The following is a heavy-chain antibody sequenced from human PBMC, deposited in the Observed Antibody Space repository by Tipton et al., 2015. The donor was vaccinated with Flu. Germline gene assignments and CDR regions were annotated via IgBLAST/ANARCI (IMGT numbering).Heavy chain of an antibody. CDR3: ASKVANWGVWEPLDY. CDR1: GGSFSGYY. J-gene: IGHJ4*02. V-gene: IGHV4-34*01. Sequence: TLSLTCTVSGGSFSGYYWSWIRQPPGKGLEWIGEINHSGSTNYNPSLKSRVTISADTSKNQFSLKLSSVTAADTAVYYCASKVANWGVWEPLDYWGQGTLVTVSS. CDR2: INHSGST. D-gene: IGHD7-27*01.